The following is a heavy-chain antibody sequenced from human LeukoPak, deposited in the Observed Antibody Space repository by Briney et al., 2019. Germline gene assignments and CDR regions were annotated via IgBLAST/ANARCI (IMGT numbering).Heavy chain of an antibody. J-gene: IGHJ4*02. CDR2: VNPNSGGT. Sequence: ASVKVSCKASGYTFTGYYMHWVRQAPGQGHEWMGRVNPNSGGTNYAQKFQGRVTMTRDTSISTAYMELSRLRSDDTAVYYCAREGYCTDGVCYPFGYWGQGTLVTVSS. D-gene: IGHD2-8*01. CDR1: GYTFTGYY. V-gene: IGHV1-2*06. CDR3: AREGYCTDGVCYPFGY.